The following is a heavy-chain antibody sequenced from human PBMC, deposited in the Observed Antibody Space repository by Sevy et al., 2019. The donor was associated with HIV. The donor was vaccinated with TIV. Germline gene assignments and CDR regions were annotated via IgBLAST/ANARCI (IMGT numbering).Heavy chain of an antibody. Sequence: ASVKVSCKASGYTFTSYDINWVRQATGQGLEWMGWMNPNSGNTGYAQKFQGRVTMTRNTSISTAYMELSSLRSEDTAVYYRARSFGELSLLLCWGQGTLVTVSS. CDR1: GYTFTSYD. CDR3: ARSFGELSLLLC. J-gene: IGHJ4*02. D-gene: IGHD3-10*01. V-gene: IGHV1-8*01. CDR2: MNPNSGNT.